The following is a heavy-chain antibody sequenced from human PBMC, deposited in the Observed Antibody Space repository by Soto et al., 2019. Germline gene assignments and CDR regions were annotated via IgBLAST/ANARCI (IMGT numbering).Heavy chain of an antibody. CDR3: ARDLGLTGYYYYGIDV. Sequence: QVQLQESGPGLVKPSETLSLSCTVSGGSISYYYWSWIRQPPGKGLEWMGYIQYSGSTNYNPSLKSRVTISVDTSKNQFSLQLSSVTAADTAVYFCARDLGLTGYYYYGIDVWSRGTTVTVSS. CDR1: GGSISYYY. V-gene: IGHV4-59*01. J-gene: IGHJ6*02. D-gene: IGHD3-9*01. CDR2: IQYSGST.